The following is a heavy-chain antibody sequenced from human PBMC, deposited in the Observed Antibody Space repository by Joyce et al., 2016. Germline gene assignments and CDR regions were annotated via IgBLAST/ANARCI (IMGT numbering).Heavy chain of an antibody. J-gene: IGHJ6*02. V-gene: IGHV1-69*08. CDR2: ITPLLDIR. CDR1: GSTFNSCT. CDR3: TKEGGPGAGGEGFGMDV. D-gene: IGHD1-26*01. Sequence: QVQLVQSGAEVKKPGSSVKVSCQDSGSTFNSCTFHCVRQAPGQGLEWLGRITPLLDIRDYAQKLQGRVTITADISTTTVYMDLSRLTCEDTAVYYCTKEGGPGAGGEGFGMDVWGQGTTVTVSS.